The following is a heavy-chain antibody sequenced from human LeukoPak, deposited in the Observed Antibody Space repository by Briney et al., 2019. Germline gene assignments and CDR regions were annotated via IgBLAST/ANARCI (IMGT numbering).Heavy chain of an antibody. Sequence: GGSLRLSCAASGFTFSSYAMLWVRQAPGKGLKGVAGISYDGSNKFYADSVKGRSTISSNNSKNTLYVQMNSLRAEDTAVYYRARVSCSSTSCPIGLYYFDYCGQGTLVTVSS. CDR2: ISYDGSNK. V-gene: IGHV3-30*04. D-gene: IGHD2-2*01. J-gene: IGHJ4*02. CDR3: ARVSCSSTSCPIGLYYFDY. CDR1: GFTFSSYA.